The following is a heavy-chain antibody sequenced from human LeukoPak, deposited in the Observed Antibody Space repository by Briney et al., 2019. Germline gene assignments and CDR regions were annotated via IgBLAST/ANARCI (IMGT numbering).Heavy chain of an antibody. J-gene: IGHJ4*02. CDR3: ARAKAIFGVVSFDY. CDR2: IYISGST. V-gene: IGHV4-4*07. Sequence: SETLSLTCTVSGGSIRSYYWSWIRQPAEKGLEWIGRIYISGSTNYNPSLKSRVTMSVDTSKNQFSLKLSSVTAADTAVYYCARAKAIFGVVSFDYWGQGTLVTVSS. CDR1: GGSIRSYY. D-gene: IGHD3-3*01.